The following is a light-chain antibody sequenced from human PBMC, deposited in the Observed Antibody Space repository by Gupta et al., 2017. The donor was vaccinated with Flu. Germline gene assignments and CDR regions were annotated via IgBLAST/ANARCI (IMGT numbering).Light chain of an antibody. CDR1: QNINNY. J-gene: IGKJ1*01. V-gene: IGKV1-39*01. CDR3: QQSDNTPWT. CDR2: TAS. Sequence: PSSLSASVGDRVTITCRASQNINNYLNWYQHKPGKAPKILIYTASSLRSGVPLRFSGSGSGTDFTLTISSLQPEDFATYYCQQSDNTPWTFGQGTKVEIK.